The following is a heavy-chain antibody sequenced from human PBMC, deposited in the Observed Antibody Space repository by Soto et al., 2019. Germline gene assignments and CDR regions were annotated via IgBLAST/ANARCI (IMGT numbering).Heavy chain of an antibody. CDR2: IYYSGST. J-gene: IGHJ4*02. Sequence: SETLSLTCTFSVVSISSYFWSCIRHPPGKGLEWIGYIYYSGSTNYSPSLESRVTISLDTSKKQFSLRLSSVTAADTAMYYCARGRYDSRGYRHPFEYWGQGTLVTVSS. CDR3: ARGRYDSRGYRHPFEY. CDR1: VVSISSYF. V-gene: IGHV4-59*01. D-gene: IGHD3-22*01.